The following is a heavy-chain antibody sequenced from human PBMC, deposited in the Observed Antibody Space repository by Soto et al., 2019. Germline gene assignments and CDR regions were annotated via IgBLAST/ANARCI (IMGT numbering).Heavy chain of an antibody. V-gene: IGHV3-11*06. CDR2: ISSRSSYT. J-gene: IGHJ4*02. D-gene: IGHD2-2*01. Sequence: GGSLRLSCAASGFTFSDYYMSWIRQAPGQGLELVSYISSRSSYTNYADSVKGRFTISRDNAKNSLYLQMNSLRAEDTAIYYCARHSGQYQLLLGYWGQGALVTVSS. CDR3: ARHSGQYQLLLGY. CDR1: GFTFSDYY.